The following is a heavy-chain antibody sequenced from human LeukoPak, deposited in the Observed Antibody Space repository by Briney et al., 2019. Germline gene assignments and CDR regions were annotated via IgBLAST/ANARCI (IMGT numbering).Heavy chain of an antibody. CDR3: AGHPNFLNWFDP. V-gene: IGHV4-59*01. Sequence: KPSGTLSLTCTVSGGSISSYYWSWIRQPPGKGLEWVGYIYYSGSTNYNPSLKSRVTISLDTSKNQFSLKLSSVTAADTAVYYCAGHPNFLNWFDPWGQGTLVTVSP. J-gene: IGHJ5*02. D-gene: IGHD1-7*01. CDR2: IYYSGST. CDR1: GGSISSYY.